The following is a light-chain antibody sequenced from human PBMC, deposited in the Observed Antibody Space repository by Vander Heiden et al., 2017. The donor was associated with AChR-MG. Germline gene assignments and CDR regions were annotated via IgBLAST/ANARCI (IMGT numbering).Light chain of an antibody. CDR3: QQYSRSQT. CDR2: GAS. V-gene: IGKV3-20*01. Sequence: IVLTQSPGNLSLSPGERASLSCRASQPLSNIYLAWYQQKPGQAPRLLISGASSRATGIPDRFSGSGSGTDFTLTISRLEPEDFAVYYCQQYSRSQTFGQGTKVEIK. J-gene: IGKJ1*01. CDR1: QPLSNIY.